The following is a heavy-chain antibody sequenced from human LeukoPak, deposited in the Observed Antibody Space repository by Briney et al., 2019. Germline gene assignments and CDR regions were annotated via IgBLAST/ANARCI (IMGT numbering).Heavy chain of an antibody. CDR1: GFTFSSFW. CDR3: ARGGTFVSDY. CDR2: IKTDGSER. V-gene: IGHV3-7*01. D-gene: IGHD2/OR15-2a*01. J-gene: IGHJ4*02. Sequence: PGGSLRLSCAASGFTFSSFWMSWLRQAPGKGLEWVANIKTDGSERYYVDSMKGRFTVSRDNAKNSLYLQMDSLRAEETAVYYCARGGTFVSDYWGQGTLVTVSS.